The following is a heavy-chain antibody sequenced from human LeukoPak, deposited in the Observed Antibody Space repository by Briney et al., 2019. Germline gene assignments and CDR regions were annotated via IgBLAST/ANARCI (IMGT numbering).Heavy chain of an antibody. CDR1: GDSISSYF. Sequence: SETLSLTCTVSGDSISSYFWSWIRQSPGKGLEWIGYTHYSGSTSYNPSLTSRVTISLDTSKNQFYLKPSSVTAADTAVYYCASEALGYCSGGSCYGYWGQGTLVTVSS. D-gene: IGHD2-15*01. CDR3: ASEALGYCSGGSCYGY. CDR2: THYSGST. J-gene: IGHJ4*02. V-gene: IGHV4-59*12.